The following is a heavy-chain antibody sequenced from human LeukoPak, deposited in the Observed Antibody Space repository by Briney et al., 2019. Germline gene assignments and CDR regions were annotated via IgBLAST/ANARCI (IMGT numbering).Heavy chain of an antibody. Sequence: SETLSLTCTVSGGSVSSGSYYWSWIRQPPGKGLEWIGYIYYSGSTNYNPSLKSRVAISVDTSKNQFSLKLSSVTAADTAVYYCARDAREVDTAMVSGFDYWGQGTLVTVSS. CDR1: GGSVSSGSYY. J-gene: IGHJ4*02. D-gene: IGHD5-18*01. CDR2: IYYSGST. V-gene: IGHV4-61*01. CDR3: ARDAREVDTAMVSGFDY.